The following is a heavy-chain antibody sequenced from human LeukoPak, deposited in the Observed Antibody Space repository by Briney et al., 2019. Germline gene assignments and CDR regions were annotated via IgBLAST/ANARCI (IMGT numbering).Heavy chain of an antibody. V-gene: IGHV3-7*03. D-gene: IGHD6-25*01. CDR3: ARSWSGGLDY. CDR2: INHNGNVN. CDR1: GFTFSSYW. Sequence: GGSLRLSCAASGFTFSSYWMNWARQAPGKGLEWVASINHNGNVNYYVDSVKGRFTISRDNAKNSLYLQMSNLRAEDTAVYYCARSWSGGLDYWGQGTTVTVSS. J-gene: IGHJ4*02.